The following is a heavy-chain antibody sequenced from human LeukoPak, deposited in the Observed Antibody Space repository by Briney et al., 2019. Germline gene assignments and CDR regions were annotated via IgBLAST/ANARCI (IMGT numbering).Heavy chain of an antibody. Sequence: GGSLRLSCAASGFTFSSYWMSWVRQAPGKGLEWVANIKQDGSEKYYVDSVKGRFTISRDNAKNSLYLQMNSLRAEDTAVYYCAREPYDSSGLGDYWGQGTLVTVSS. CDR3: AREPYDSSGLGDY. V-gene: IGHV3-7*01. CDR2: IKQDGSEK. D-gene: IGHD3-22*01. CDR1: GFTFSSYW. J-gene: IGHJ4*02.